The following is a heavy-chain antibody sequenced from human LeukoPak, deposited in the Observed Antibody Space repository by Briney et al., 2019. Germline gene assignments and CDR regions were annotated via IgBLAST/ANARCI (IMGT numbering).Heavy chain of an antibody. D-gene: IGHD1-1*01. CDR2: LNRDGTTT. CDR3: ARDPGSITGWNDAFDM. V-gene: IGHV3-74*01. Sequence: GGSLRLSCAVSGFTLSSYWMHWVRQVPGKGLVWVSRLNRDGTTTSYVDSVKGRFIISRDNAKNTLYLQMNSVRAEDTAVYYCARDPGSITGWNDAFDMWGQGTMVTVSS. J-gene: IGHJ3*02. CDR1: GFTLSSYW.